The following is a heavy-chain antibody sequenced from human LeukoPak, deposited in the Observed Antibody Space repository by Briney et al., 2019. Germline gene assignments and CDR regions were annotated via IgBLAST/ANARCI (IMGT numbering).Heavy chain of an antibody. J-gene: IGHJ3*02. CDR2: IYYSGST. CDR3: ARPTMLVAFDI. D-gene: IGHD2-2*01. Sequence: SETLSLTCTVSGGSISSSSYSWGWIRQPPGKGLEWIGSIYYSGSTYYNPSLKSRVTISVDTSKNQFSLKLSSVTAADTAVYYCARPTMLVAFDIWGQGTMVTVSS. V-gene: IGHV4-39*01. CDR1: GGSISSSSYS.